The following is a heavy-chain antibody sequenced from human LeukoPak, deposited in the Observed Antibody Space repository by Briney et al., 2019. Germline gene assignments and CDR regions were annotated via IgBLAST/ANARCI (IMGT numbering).Heavy chain of an antibody. D-gene: IGHD2-15*01. J-gene: IGHJ4*02. CDR2: IYYSGST. V-gene: IGHV4-39*01. Sequence: SETLSLTCTVSGGSISSSSYYWGWIRQPPGKGLEWIGSIYYSGSTYYNPSLKSRVTISVDTSKNQFSLELSSVTAADTAVYYCARTIAGGYCSGGSCFYDYWGQGTLVTVSS. CDR3: ARTIAGGYCSGGSCFYDY. CDR1: GGSISSSSYY.